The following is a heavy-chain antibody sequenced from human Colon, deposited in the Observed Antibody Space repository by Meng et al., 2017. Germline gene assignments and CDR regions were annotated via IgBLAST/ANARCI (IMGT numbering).Heavy chain of an antibody. Sequence: QVQLQQWGAGLLKPSETLSLPCAVYGGSFSGYYWSWIRQPPGKGLEWIGEINHSGSTNYNPSLKSRVTISVDTSKNQFSLKLSSVTAADTAVYYCARGLFDYWGQGTLVTVSS. CDR3: ARGLFDY. CDR1: GGSFSGYY. V-gene: IGHV4-34*01. CDR2: INHSGST. J-gene: IGHJ4*02.